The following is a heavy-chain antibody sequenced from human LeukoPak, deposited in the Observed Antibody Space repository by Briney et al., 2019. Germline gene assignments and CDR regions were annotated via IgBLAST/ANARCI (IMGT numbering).Heavy chain of an antibody. CDR2: IYYSGST. CDR1: GGSFSGYY. CDR3: ARDVTAAFDY. Sequence: SETLSLTCAVYGGSFSGYYWSWIRQPPGKGLEWIGSIYYSGSTYYNSSLKSRVTISVDTSKNQFSLKLSSVTAADTAVYYCARDVTAAFDYWGQGTLVTVSS. D-gene: IGHD6-13*01. J-gene: IGHJ4*02. V-gene: IGHV4-34*01.